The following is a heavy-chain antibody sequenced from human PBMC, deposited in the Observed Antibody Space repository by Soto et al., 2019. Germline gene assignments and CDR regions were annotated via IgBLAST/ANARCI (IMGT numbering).Heavy chain of an antibody. J-gene: IGHJ4*02. V-gene: IGHV3-74*01. CDR2: ISGDGVTT. CDR1: GFPFSSYW. CDR3: AREYYGLLTGYYTHY. D-gene: IGHD3-9*01. Sequence: EVQLVESGGDLVQRGGSLRLSCAASGFPFSSYWMHWVRHTPGKGLDWVARISGDGVTTYYADSVTGRFTVSRDNAKNTLSLQISGLRAEDTAVYYCAREYYGLLTGYYTHYWGQATLVSVSS.